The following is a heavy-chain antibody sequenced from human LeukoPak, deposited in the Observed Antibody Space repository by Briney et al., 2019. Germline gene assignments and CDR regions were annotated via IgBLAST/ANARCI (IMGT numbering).Heavy chain of an antibody. CDR3: AKGTLPTYDY. CDR2: ISGGGGST. V-gene: IGHV3-23*01. CDR1: GFTFTSYS. Sequence: PGGSLRLSCAASGFTFTSYSMNWVRQAPGKGLEWVSTISGGGGSTYYADSVKGRFTISRDNSKNTLYLQMNSLRAEDTAVYYCAKGTLPTYDYWGQGTLVTVSS. D-gene: IGHD2-21*02. J-gene: IGHJ4*02.